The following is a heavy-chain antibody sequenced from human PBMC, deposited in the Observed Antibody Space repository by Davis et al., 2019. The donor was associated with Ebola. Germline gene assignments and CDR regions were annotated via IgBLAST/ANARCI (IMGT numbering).Heavy chain of an antibody. CDR3: ARGSFQVVAWSPYYFDY. D-gene: IGHD3-3*01. CDR1: GFTFRSDS. CDR2: ISSSSNYI. Sequence: GESLKISCAASGFTFRSDSMNWVRQAPGKGLAWVSSISSSSNYIYYADSVKGRFTISRDNAKNSLYLQMNSLGAEDTAVYYCARGSFQVVAWSPYYFDYWGQRTLVTVSS. V-gene: IGHV3-21*01. J-gene: IGHJ4*02.